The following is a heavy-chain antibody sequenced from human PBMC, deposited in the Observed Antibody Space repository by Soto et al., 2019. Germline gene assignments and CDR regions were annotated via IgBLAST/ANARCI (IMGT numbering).Heavy chain of an antibody. CDR3: AKGGRQWLVTSDFNY. V-gene: IGHV3-30*18. CDR2: VSHDGRNT. CDR1: GFTFSDYA. Sequence: VQLVESGGGVVQPGRSLRLSCAASGFTFSDYAMHWVRQAPGKGLEWVAVVSHDGRNTHYADSVKGRFTISRDSSKNTVSLDMTSLGAEDPAVYYCAKGGRQWLVTSDFNYWGQGALVTVSS. D-gene: IGHD6-19*01. J-gene: IGHJ4*02.